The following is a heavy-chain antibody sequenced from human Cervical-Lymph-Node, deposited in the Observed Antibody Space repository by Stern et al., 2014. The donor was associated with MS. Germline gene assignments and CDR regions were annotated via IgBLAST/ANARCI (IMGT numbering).Heavy chain of an antibody. D-gene: IGHD3-10*01. Sequence: DQLVESGAEVKKPGSSVKVSCKASGGTFSSYEITWVRQAPGHGLEWMGGIIPTFDTPTYAQKFQYRVTISADESTNTAYLELNGLKSDDTAIYFCARAYTYYSNSAGYWGQGTLVTVSS. J-gene: IGHJ4*02. CDR1: GGTFSSYE. V-gene: IGHV1-69*01. CDR2: IIPTFDTP. CDR3: ARAYTYYSNSAGY.